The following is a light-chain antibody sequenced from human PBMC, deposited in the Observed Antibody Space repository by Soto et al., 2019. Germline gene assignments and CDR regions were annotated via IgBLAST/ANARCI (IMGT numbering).Light chain of an antibody. V-gene: IGKV3-15*01. Sequence: EIVMTQSPATLSVSPGERATLTCRASQSVSSNLAWYQQKPGQAPRLLIYGASTRATGIPARFSGSGSGTDFTLTISSLQSDDFATYYCQQYHTYSWTFGQGTKVDI. CDR2: GAS. CDR3: QQYHTYSWT. J-gene: IGKJ1*01. CDR1: QSVSSN.